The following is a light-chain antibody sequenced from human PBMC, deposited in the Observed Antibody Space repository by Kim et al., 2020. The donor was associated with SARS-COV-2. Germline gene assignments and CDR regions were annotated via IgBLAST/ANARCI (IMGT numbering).Light chain of an antibody. V-gene: IGLV3-1*01. CDR3: QAWDSSVVV. Sequence: SYELTQPTSVSVSPGQTASITCSGDKLGDKYACWYQQKPGQSPVLVIYQDSKRPSGIPERFSGSNSGNTATLTISGTQAMDEADYYCQAWDSSVVV. J-gene: IGLJ2*01. CDR2: QDS. CDR1: KLGDKY.